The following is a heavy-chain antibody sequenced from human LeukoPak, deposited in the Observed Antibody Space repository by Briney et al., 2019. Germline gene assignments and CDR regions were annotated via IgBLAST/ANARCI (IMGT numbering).Heavy chain of an antibody. D-gene: IGHD3-10*01. CDR1: GGSFSGYY. CDR2: INHSGST. Sequence: SETLSLTCTVYGGSFSGYYWSWIRQPPGKGLEWIGEINHSGSTNYNPSLKSRDTISVDTSKNQFSLKLSSVTAADTAVYYCARGYGPGSYYHYWGQGTLVTVSS. V-gene: IGHV4-34*01. CDR3: ARGYGPGSYYHY. J-gene: IGHJ4*02.